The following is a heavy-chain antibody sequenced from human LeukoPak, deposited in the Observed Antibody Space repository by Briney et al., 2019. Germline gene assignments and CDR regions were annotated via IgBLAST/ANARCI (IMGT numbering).Heavy chain of an antibody. J-gene: IGHJ3*02. V-gene: IGHV1-2*02. CDR3: ARGGSRGAFDI. CDR1: GYTFTVHF. D-gene: IGHD3-16*01. Sequence: ASVKLSCKTSGYTFTVHFMYWVRQAPGQGLEWMGWINPNTGGTNYAQKFQGRVTMTRDTSSSTAYMELTRLTSDDTAVYYCARGGSRGAFDIWGQGTMVTVSS. CDR2: INPNTGGT.